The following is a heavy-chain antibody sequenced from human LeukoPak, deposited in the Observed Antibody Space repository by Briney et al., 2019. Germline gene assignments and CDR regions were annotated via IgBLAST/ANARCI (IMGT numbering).Heavy chain of an antibody. Sequence: PSETLSLTCTVSGVSISRYYWSWIRQPPGKGLEWIGYIYYSGSTNYYPSLKNRVTISVAASKNQYSLRLSSVTAADTAVYYCARVDSGWYFLYPWGRGTLVTVSS. J-gene: IGHJ5*02. CDR2: IYYSGST. CDR3: ARVDSGWYFLYP. D-gene: IGHD6-13*01. V-gene: IGHV4-59*01. CDR1: GVSISRYY.